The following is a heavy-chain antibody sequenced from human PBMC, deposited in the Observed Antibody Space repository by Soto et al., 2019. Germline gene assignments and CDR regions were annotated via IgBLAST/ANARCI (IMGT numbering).Heavy chain of an antibody. CDR2: IYYSGST. Sequence: SETLSLTCTVSGGSISSYYWSWIRQPPGKGLEWIGYIYYSGSTNYNPSLKSRVTISVDTSKNQFSLKLSSVTAADTAVYYCARVDTAMVYFDYWGQGTLVTVSS. J-gene: IGHJ4*02. CDR1: GGSISSYY. CDR3: ARVDTAMVYFDY. D-gene: IGHD5-18*01. V-gene: IGHV4-59*01.